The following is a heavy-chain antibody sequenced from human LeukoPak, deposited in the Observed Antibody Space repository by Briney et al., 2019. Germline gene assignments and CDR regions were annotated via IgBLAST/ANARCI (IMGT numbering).Heavy chain of an antibody. J-gene: IGHJ4*02. V-gene: IGHV4-39*07. D-gene: IGHD1-26*01. CDR1: GGSISSGGYY. CDR3: VVGNYYYFDS. CDR2: VYYSGST. Sequence: SETLSLTCTVSGGSISSGGYYWSWIRQPPGKELEWIGSVYYSGSTYYNPSLKSRVTISIDTSMNQFSLKLSSVTAADTAVYYCVVGNYYYFDSWGQGTWSPSPQ.